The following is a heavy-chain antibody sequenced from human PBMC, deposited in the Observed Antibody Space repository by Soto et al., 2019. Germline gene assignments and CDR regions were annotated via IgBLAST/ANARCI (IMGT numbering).Heavy chain of an antibody. CDR2: INAGNGNT. V-gene: IGHV1-3*01. J-gene: IGHJ6*02. CDR3: ARGGTMVRGYYYYGMDV. Sequence: QVQLVQSGAEVKKPGASVKVSCKASGYTFTSYAMHWVRQAPGQRLEWMGWINAGNGNTKYSQKFQGRVTITRDTSASTAYMELSSLRSEDTAVYYCARGGTMVRGYYYYGMDVWGQGTTVTVSS. CDR1: GYTFTSYA. D-gene: IGHD3-10*01.